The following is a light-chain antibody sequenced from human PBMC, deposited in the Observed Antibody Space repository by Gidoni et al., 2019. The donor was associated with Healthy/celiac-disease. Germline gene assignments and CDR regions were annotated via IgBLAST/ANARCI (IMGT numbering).Light chain of an antibody. J-gene: IGKJ3*01. CDR3: QQSYTHTGLA. CDR1: QSISSY. CDR2: AAS. V-gene: IGKV1-39*01. Sequence: DIQMTQSPSSLSASVGDRVTITCRASQSISSYLNWYQQKPGKAPKLLIYAASSLQSGVPSRFSGSGSGTDFTLTISSLQPEDFATYYCQQSYTHTGLAFGPGTKVDIK.